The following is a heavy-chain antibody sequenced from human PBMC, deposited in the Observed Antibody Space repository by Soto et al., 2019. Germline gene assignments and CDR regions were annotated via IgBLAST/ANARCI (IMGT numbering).Heavy chain of an antibody. CDR1: GFSFGDSY. CDR3: AKTRVADSGYYFDH. D-gene: IGHD3-10*01. CDR2: ISGGSSYT. V-gene: IGHV3-11*05. Sequence: QVQLVESGGGLVKPGGSLRLSCAASGFSFGDSYMSWIRQSAGKGLEWLSYISGGSSYTKYAESVKGRFTISRDNARWSLFLQVNGLRADDTAIYYCAKTRVADSGYYFDHWGQGTMVTVSS. J-gene: IGHJ4*02.